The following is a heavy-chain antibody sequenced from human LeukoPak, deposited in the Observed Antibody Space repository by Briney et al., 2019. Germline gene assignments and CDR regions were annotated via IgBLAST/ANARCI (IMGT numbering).Heavy chain of an antibody. CDR2: IYHSGST. D-gene: IGHD3-10*01. J-gene: IGHJ4*02. Sequence: PSETLSLTCTVSGGSISSGGYYWSWIRQPPGKGLEWIGYIYHSGSTYYNPSLKSRVTISVDRSKNQFSLKLSSVTAADTAVYYCARDPRYYGSGSAYFDYWGQGTLVTVSS. CDR3: ARDPRYYGSGSAYFDY. CDR1: GGSISSGGYY. V-gene: IGHV4-30-2*01.